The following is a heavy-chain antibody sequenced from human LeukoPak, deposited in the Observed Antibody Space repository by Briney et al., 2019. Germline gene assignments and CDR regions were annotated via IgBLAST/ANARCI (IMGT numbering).Heavy chain of an antibody. V-gene: IGHV1-69*01. J-gene: IGHJ4*02. D-gene: IGHD1-7*01. Sequence: SVKVSCKASGGTFSSYAISWVRQAPGQGHEWMGGIIPIFGTANYAQKFQGRVTITADESTSTAYMELSSLRSEDTAVYYCARSITGTTSPFDYWGQGTLVTVSS. CDR3: ARSITGTTSPFDY. CDR1: GGTFSSYA. CDR2: IIPIFGTA.